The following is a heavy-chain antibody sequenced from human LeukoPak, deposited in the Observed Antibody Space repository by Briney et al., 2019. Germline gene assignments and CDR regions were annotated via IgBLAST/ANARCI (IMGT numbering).Heavy chain of an antibody. V-gene: IGHV4-34*01. D-gene: IGHD1-14*01. CDR2: INHSGST. CDR3: ARGRRPDHAFDY. CDR1: GGSFSGYY. J-gene: IGHJ4*02. Sequence: SETLSLTCAVYGGSFSGYYWSWIRQPPGKGLEWIGEINHSGSTNYNPSLKSRVTISVDTSKNQFSLKLSSVTAADTAVYYCARGRRPDHAFDYWGQGTLVTVSS.